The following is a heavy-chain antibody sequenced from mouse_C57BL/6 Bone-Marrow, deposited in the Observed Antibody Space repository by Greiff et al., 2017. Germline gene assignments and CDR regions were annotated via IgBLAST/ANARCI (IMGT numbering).Heavy chain of an antibody. CDR2: IWWDDDK. J-gene: IGHJ3*01. Sequence: QVTLKESGPGILQPSQTLSLTCSFSGFSLSTFGMGVGWIRQPSGKGLEWLAHIWWDDDKYYNPALKSRPTISKDTSKNQVFLKIANVDTADTATYYCARSQYCYGSSHFAYWGQGTLVTVSA. V-gene: IGHV8-8*01. CDR1: GFSLSTFGMG. D-gene: IGHD1-1*01. CDR3: ARSQYCYGSSHFAY.